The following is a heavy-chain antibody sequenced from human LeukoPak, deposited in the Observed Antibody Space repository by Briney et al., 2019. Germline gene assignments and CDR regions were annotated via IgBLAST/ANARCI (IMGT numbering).Heavy chain of an antibody. CDR3: ARDPTQYKNNTSPTAGYFDY. Sequence: GGSLRLSCAASGFTFSSYWMSWVRQAPGKGLEWVATIKQDGSERYYVDSVKGRFTISRDNAQNSLSLQMNSLRIEDTAIYYCARDPTQYKNNTSPTAGYFDYWGQGSLVTVSS. D-gene: IGHD1-1*01. J-gene: IGHJ4*02. CDR2: IKQDGSER. CDR1: GFTFSSYW. V-gene: IGHV3-7*01.